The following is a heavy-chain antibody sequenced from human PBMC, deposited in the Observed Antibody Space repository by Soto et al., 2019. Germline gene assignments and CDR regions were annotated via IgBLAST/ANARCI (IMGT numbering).Heavy chain of an antibody. Sequence: VAVIWYDGSNKYYADSVKGRFTISRDNSKNTLYLQMNSLRAEDTAVYYCARDLDDILTGPGYWGQGTLVTVSS. CDR2: IWYDGSNK. CDR3: ARDLDDILTGPGY. D-gene: IGHD3-9*01. J-gene: IGHJ4*02. V-gene: IGHV3-33*01.